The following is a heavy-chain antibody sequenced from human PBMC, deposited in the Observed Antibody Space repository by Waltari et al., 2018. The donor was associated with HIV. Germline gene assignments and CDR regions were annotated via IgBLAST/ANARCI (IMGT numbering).Heavy chain of an antibody. V-gene: IGHV4-39*01. CDR3: ARHDGSSSSWYVNYYYYYGMDV. D-gene: IGHD6-13*01. Sequence: QLQLQESGPGLVKPSETLSLTCTVSGGSISSNNYYWGWIRQPPGKGLEWIGSIYYSGSTYYNPSLKSRVTISVDTSKNQFSLKLSSVTAADTAVYYCARHDGSSSSWYVNYYYYYGMDVWGQGTTVTVSS. CDR1: GGSISSNNYY. J-gene: IGHJ6*02. CDR2: IYYSGST.